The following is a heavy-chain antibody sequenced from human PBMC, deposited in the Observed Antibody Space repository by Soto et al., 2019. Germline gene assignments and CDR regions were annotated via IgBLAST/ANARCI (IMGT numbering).Heavy chain of an antibody. CDR3: AREGYCISTSCYNYYYYGMDV. J-gene: IGHJ6*02. V-gene: IGHV1-46*01. CDR1: GYTFTSYY. D-gene: IGHD2-2*02. CDR2: INPSGGST. Sequence: EASVKVSCKASGYTFTSYYMHWVRQAPGQGLEWMGIINPSGGSTSYAQKFQGRVTMTRDTSTSTVYMELSSLRSEDTAVYYCAREGYCISTSCYNYYYYGMDVWGQGTTVTVS.